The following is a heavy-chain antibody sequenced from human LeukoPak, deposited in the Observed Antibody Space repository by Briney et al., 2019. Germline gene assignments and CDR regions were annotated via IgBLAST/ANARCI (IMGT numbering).Heavy chain of an antibody. J-gene: IGHJ6*02. CDR3: ARELDYFGMDV. CDR2: NK. CDR1: GFTFSSYG. D-gene: IGHD3-3*02. V-gene: IGHV3-33*01. Sequence: PGGSLRLSCAASGFTFSSYGMHWVRQAPGKGLEWVAVNKYYADSVKGRFTISRDNSKNTLYLQMNSLRAEDTAVYYCARELDYFGMDVWGRGTTVTVSS.